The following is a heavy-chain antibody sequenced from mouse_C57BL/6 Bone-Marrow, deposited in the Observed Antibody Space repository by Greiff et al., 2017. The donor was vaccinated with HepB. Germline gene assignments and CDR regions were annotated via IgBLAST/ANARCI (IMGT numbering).Heavy chain of an antibody. V-gene: IGHV14-4*01. CDR3: TTLITTVVAN. J-gene: IGHJ2*01. D-gene: IGHD1-1*01. CDR1: GFNIKDDY. CDR2: IDPENGDT. Sequence: VQLQQSGAELVRPGASVKLSCTASGFNIKDDYMHWVKQRPEQGLEWIGWIDPENGDTEDASKFQGKATITADTSSNTAYLQLSSLTSEDTAVYYCTTLITTVVANWGQGTTLTVSS.